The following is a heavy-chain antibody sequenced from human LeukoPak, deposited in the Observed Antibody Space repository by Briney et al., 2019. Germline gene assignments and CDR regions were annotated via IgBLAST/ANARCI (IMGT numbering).Heavy chain of an antibody. Sequence: TSETLSLTCTVSGGSISSSSYYWGWIRQPPGKGREWIGSVFYSGRTFYNPSLKSRVTISLDTSKNQFSLKLRSMTAADTAVYYCARQCHRSSGWNQDWFDPWGQGTLVTVSS. D-gene: IGHD6-19*01. V-gene: IGHV4-39*01. CDR2: VFYSGRT. CDR1: GGSISSSSYY. CDR3: ARQCHRSSGWNQDWFDP. J-gene: IGHJ5*02.